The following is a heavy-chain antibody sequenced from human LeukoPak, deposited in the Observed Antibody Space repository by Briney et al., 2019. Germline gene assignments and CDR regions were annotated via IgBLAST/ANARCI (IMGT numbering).Heavy chain of an antibody. V-gene: IGHV1-18*01. CDR1: GYTFTSYG. J-gene: IGHJ4*02. D-gene: IGHD5-12*01. CDR3: ARDTPHWIVATSFDY. CDR2: ISAYNGNT. Sequence: GASVKVSCKASGYTFTSYGISWVRRAPGQGLEWMGWISAYNGNTNYAQKLQGRVTMTTDTSTSTAYMELRSLRSDDTAVYYCARDTPHWIVATSFDYWGQGTLVTVSS.